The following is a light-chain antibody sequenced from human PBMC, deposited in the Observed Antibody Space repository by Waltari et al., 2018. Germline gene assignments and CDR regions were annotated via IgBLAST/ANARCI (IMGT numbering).Light chain of an antibody. CDR2: DLT. CDR1: NRDLGSYSY. V-gene: IGLV2-14*01. Sequence: QSVLTQPASVSGSPGQPITISCTGTNRDLGSYSYVPWYQQYPGKAPKLIIYDLTERPSGVSTRFSGSKSGNTASLTISGLQADDEADYFCSSYTGRGTVIFGRGNMVTVL. J-gene: IGLJ2*01. CDR3: SSYTGRGTVI.